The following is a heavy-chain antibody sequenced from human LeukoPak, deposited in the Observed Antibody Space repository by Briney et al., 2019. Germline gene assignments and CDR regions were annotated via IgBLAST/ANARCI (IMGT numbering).Heavy chain of an antibody. D-gene: IGHD3-10*01. Sequence: PGGSLRLSCAASGFTFSSYWMSWVRQAPGKGLEWVANIKQDGSEKYYVDSVKGRFTISRDNAKNPLYLQMNSLRAEDTAVYYCASDFYYGSGSYYKDAFDIWGQGTMVTVSS. V-gene: IGHV3-7*01. CDR2: IKQDGSEK. J-gene: IGHJ3*02. CDR1: GFTFSSYW. CDR3: ASDFYYGSGSYYKDAFDI.